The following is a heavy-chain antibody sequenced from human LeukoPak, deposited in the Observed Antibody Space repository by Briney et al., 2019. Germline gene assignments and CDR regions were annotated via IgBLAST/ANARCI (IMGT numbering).Heavy chain of an antibody. Sequence: SETLSLTCAVSGGSISSGGYSWSWIRQPPGKGLEWIGYIYHSGSTYYNPSLKSRVTISVDRSKNQFSLKLSSVTAADTAVYYCARGVATNFDYWGQGTLVTVSS. CDR1: GGSISSGGYS. CDR3: ARGVATNFDY. J-gene: IGHJ4*02. CDR2: IYHSGST. V-gene: IGHV4-30-2*01. D-gene: IGHD5-12*01.